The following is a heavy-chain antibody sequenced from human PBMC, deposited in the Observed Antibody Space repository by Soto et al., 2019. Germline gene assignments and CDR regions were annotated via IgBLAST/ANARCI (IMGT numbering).Heavy chain of an antibody. D-gene: IGHD2-2*01. J-gene: IGHJ6*03. Sequence: QVQLVESGGGLVKPGGSLRLSCAASGFTFSDYYMSWIRQAPGKGLEWVSYISSSGSTIYYADSVKGRFTISRDNAKNSLYLQMNSLRAEDTAVYYCARWGYCSSTSCYADYYYYYMDVWGKGTTVTVSS. CDR2: ISSSGSTI. CDR1: GFTFSDYY. V-gene: IGHV3-11*01. CDR3: ARWGYCSSTSCYADYYYYYMDV.